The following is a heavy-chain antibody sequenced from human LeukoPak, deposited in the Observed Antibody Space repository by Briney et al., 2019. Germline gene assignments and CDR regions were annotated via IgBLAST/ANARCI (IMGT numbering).Heavy chain of an antibody. J-gene: IGHJ4*02. CDR3: ARESDYVWGSYRSYYFDY. CDR1: GFTVSRNY. CDR2: IYSGGST. Sequence: GGSLRLSCAASGFTVSRNYMSWVRQAPGQGLEWVSVIYSGGSTYYADSVEGRFTISRDNSKNTLYLQMNSLRAEDTAVYYCARESDYVWGSYRSYYFDYWGQGTLVTVSS. V-gene: IGHV3-53*01. D-gene: IGHD3-16*02.